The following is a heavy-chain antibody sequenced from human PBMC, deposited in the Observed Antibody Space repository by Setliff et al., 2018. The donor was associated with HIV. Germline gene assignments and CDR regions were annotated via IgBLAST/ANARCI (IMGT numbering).Heavy chain of an antibody. CDR1: GYTFTGYY. D-gene: IGHD3-22*01. V-gene: IGHV1-2*02. CDR2: INPNSGGT. J-gene: IGHJ3*02. CDR3: AMAYYYDSSGYRNDAFGI. Sequence: RASVKVSCKASGYTFTGYYMYWVRQAPGQGLEWMGWINPNSGGTNYAQKFQGRVTMTRDTSISTAYMELSRLRSDDTAVYYCAMAYYYDSSGYRNDAFGIWGQGTMVTVSS.